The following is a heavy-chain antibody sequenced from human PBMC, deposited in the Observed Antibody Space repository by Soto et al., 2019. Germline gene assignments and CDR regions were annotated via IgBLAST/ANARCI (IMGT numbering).Heavy chain of an antibody. D-gene: IGHD4-4*01. CDR3: ARPLWRDDYNWGYFDL. CDR2: ISYDGSNK. Sequence: QVQLVESGGGVVQPGRSLRLSGAASGFTFSSYAMHWVRQAPGKGLGWGAVISYDGSNKYYADSVKARFTISRDNSKNTLYLQMNSLRAEDTAVYYCARPLWRDDYNWGYFDLWGRGTLVTVSS. J-gene: IGHJ2*01. CDR1: GFTFSSYA. V-gene: IGHV3-30-3*01.